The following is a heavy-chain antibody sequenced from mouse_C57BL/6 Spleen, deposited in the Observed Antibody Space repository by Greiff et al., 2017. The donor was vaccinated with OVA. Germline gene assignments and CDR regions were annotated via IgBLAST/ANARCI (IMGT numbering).Heavy chain of an antibody. CDR3: TTWLYYYGSSYGYSAMDY. Sequence: EVQLQQSGAELVRPGASVKLSCTASGFNIKDYYMHWVKQRPEQGLEWIGRIDPEDGDTEYAPKFQGKATMTADTSSNTAYLQLSSLTSEDTAVYYCTTWLYYYGSSYGYSAMDYWGQGTSVTVSS. J-gene: IGHJ4*01. D-gene: IGHD1-1*01. V-gene: IGHV14-1*01. CDR2: IDPEDGDT. CDR1: GFNIKDYY.